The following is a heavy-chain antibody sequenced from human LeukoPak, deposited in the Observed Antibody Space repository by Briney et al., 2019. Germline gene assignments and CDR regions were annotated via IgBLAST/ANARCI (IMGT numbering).Heavy chain of an antibody. CDR3: AGGGSIAVAGVFDY. CDR1: GGSISSGDYY. CDR2: IYYSGST. Sequence: SETLSLTCTVSGGSISSGDYYWSWIRQPPGKGLEWNGYIYYSGSTYYNPSLKSRVTISVDTSKNQFSLKLSSVTAADTAVYYCAGGGSIAVAGVFDYWGQGTLVTVSS. V-gene: IGHV4-30-4*01. D-gene: IGHD6-19*01. J-gene: IGHJ4*02.